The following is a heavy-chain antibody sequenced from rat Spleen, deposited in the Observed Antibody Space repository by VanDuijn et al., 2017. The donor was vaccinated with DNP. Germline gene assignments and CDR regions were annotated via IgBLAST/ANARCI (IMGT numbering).Heavy chain of an antibody. CDR3: VRWNSGHFDY. V-gene: IGHV5-22*01. D-gene: IGHD4-3*01. J-gene: IGHJ2*01. CDR1: GFTFSNYD. Sequence: EVQLVESGGGLVQPGRSMKLSCAASGFTFSNYDMAWVRQAPKKGLEWVATISSAAYATYYGDSVKGRFTISRDNAKSTLYLQMNSLRSEDMATYYCVRWNSGHFDYWGQGVMVTVSS. CDR2: ISSAAYAT.